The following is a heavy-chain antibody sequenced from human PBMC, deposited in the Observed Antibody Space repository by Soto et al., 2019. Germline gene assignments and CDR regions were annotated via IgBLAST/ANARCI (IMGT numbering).Heavy chain of an antibody. CDR3: WLYCTNGVVCRGGMDV. V-gene: IGHV3-21*01. CDR2: ISSSSSYI. Sequence: EVQLVESGGGLVKPGGSLRLSCAASGFTFSSYSMNWVRQAPGKGLEWVSSISSSSSYIYYADSVKGRFTIFRDNAKNSLYLQMNSRRAEDTAVYYCWLYCTNGVVCRGGMDVWGQGTTVTVSS. CDR1: GFTFSSYS. D-gene: IGHD2-8*01. J-gene: IGHJ6*02.